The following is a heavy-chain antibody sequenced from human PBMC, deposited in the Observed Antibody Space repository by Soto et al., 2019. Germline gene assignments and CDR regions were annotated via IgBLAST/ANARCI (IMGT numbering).Heavy chain of an antibody. J-gene: IGHJ3*02. D-gene: IGHD3-22*01. CDR2: IKPDGSEK. CDR1: GFTFSTYW. Sequence: PGGSLRLSCGASGFTFSTYWMSWVRQAPGKGLEWVANIKPDGSEKWYVDSVKGRFTISRDNAKNSLYLQMVSLKVEDTAMYYYVRGDYHDTTGPFSDAFDIWGQGTMVTVSS. CDR3: VRGDYHDTTGPFSDAFDI. V-gene: IGHV3-7*04.